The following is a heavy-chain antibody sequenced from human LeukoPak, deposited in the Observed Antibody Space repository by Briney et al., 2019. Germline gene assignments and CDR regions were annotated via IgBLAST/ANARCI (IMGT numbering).Heavy chain of an antibody. CDR1: GFTFGTYG. V-gene: IGHV3-30*18. J-gene: IGHJ4*02. CDR2: ISYDGSNK. CDR3: AKIRGNLRANYLDY. Sequence: GRSLRLSCAASGFTFGTYGMHWVRQAPGQGLEWVAVISYDGSNKYYADSVKGRFTISRDNSKNTLHLQMISLRAEDTAVYYCAKIRGNLRANYLDYWGQGTLVTVSS. D-gene: IGHD1-7*01.